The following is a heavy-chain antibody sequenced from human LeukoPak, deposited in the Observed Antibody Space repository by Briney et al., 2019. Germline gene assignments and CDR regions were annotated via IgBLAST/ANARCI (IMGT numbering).Heavy chain of an antibody. D-gene: IGHD6-19*01. Sequence: GRFTISGDSAKNSLDLQMNSLRAEDTAVYYCARDWDSSGFSLGYWGQGTLVTVSS. V-gene: IGHV3-11*06. J-gene: IGHJ4*02. CDR3: ARDWDSSGFSLGY.